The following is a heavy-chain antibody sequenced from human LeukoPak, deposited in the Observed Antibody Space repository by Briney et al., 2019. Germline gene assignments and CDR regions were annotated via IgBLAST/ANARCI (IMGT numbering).Heavy chain of an antibody. V-gene: IGHV1-46*01. CDR2: INPTGGST. Sequence: GASVKVSCKASGYTFTSYYMHWVRQAPGGGLEWMGIINPTGGSTSYAQKFQGRVTMTRDTSTTTVYMELSSLRSEDTAVYYCARDLGYYDSSGYLVYWGQGTLVTVSS. CDR1: GYTFTSYY. D-gene: IGHD3-22*01. J-gene: IGHJ4*02. CDR3: ARDLGYYDSSGYLVY.